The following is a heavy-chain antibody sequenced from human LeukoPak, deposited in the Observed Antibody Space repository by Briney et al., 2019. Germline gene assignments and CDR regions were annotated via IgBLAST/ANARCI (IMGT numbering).Heavy chain of an antibody. CDR1: GFTVSSYG. Sequence: GRSLRLSCAASGFTVSSYGMHWVRQAPGRGLEWVAVIWYDGSNKYYADSVKGRFTISRDNSKNTLYLQMNSLRAEDTAVYYCAKVSGYSYGPFDYWGQGTLVTVSS. V-gene: IGHV3-33*06. CDR3: AKVSGYSYGPFDY. D-gene: IGHD5-18*01. CDR2: IWYDGSNK. J-gene: IGHJ4*02.